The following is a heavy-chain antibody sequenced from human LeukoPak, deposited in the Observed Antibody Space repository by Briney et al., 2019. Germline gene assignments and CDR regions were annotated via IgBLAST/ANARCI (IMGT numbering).Heavy chain of an antibody. J-gene: IGHJ3*02. Sequence: ASVKVSCKASGGTFSSYAISWVRQAPGQGLEWMGGIIPIFGTANYAQKFQGRVTITTDESTSTAYMELSSLRSEDTAVYYCASGYGDYVNDAFDIWGQGTMVTVST. D-gene: IGHD4-17*01. CDR2: IIPIFGTA. CDR1: GGTFSSYA. CDR3: ASGYGDYVNDAFDI. V-gene: IGHV1-69*05.